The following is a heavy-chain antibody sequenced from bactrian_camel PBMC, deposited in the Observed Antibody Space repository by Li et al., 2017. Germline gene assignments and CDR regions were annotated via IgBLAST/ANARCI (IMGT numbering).Heavy chain of an antibody. CDR1: GPLWGSRF. Sequence: QLVESGGGSVQAGGSLTLSCRASGPLWGSRFMARFRQAPGKEREGVAAIDGHIPTTYADSVKGRFTVDKDNAANTLYLQMNSLKPEDTAMYYCVVDYEFCLAYSMPKATYWGQGTQVTVS. V-gene: IGHV3S53*01. CDR3: VVDYEFCLAYSMPKATY. CDR2: IDGHIPT. D-gene: IGHD3*01. J-gene: IGHJ4*01.